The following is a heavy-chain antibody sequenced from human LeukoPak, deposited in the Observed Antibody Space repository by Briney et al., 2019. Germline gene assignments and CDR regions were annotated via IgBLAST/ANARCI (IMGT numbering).Heavy chain of an antibody. J-gene: IGHJ4*02. D-gene: IGHD3-10*01. CDR2: IYHSGST. Sequence: SETLSLTCTVSGYSISSGYYWGWIRQPPGKGLEWIGSIYHSGSTYYNPSLKSRVTISVDTSKNQFSLKLSSVTAADTAVYYCARAEGIWFGELPWGVFDYWGQGTLVTVSS. V-gene: IGHV4-38-2*02. CDR3: ARAEGIWFGELPWGVFDY. CDR1: GYSISSGYY.